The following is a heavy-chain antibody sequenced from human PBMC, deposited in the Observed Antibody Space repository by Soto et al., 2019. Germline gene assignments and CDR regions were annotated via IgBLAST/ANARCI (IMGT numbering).Heavy chain of an antibody. D-gene: IGHD6-13*01. Sequence: AGGSLRLSCAASGFTFSSYWMSWVRQAPGKGLEWVANIKQDGSEKYYVDSVKGRFTISRDNAKNSLYLQMNSLRAEDTAVYYCARGWEAAVFYYYVMAVWGQGTTVTVP. CDR1: GFTFSSYW. CDR2: IKQDGSEK. CDR3: ARGWEAAVFYYYVMAV. J-gene: IGHJ6*02. V-gene: IGHV3-7*05.